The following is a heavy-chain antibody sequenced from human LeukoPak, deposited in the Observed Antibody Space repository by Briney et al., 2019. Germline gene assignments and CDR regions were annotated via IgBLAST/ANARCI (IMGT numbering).Heavy chain of an antibody. V-gene: IGHV1-18*01. Sequence: ASVKVSCKASGYTFTSYGISWVQQAPGQGLEWMGWISAYNGNTNYAQKLQGRVTMTTDTSTSTVYMELRSLRSDDTAVYYCARGSPPRRNYDSRGYYSYYFDYWGQGTLVTVSS. CDR1: GYTFTSYG. CDR3: ARGSPPRRNYDSRGYYSYYFDY. CDR2: ISAYNGNT. D-gene: IGHD3-22*01. J-gene: IGHJ4*02.